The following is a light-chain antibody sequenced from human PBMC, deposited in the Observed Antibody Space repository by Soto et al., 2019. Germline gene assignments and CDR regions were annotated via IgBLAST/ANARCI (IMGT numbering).Light chain of an antibody. CDR3: HSYDSNNQV. J-gene: IGLJ3*02. CDR1: SGYIASSY. Sequence: NFMLTQPHSVSESPGKTVTISCTRSSGYIASSYVQWYQQRPGSSPTTVIYEDDQRPSGVPDRFSGSIDGSSNSASLTISGLKTEDEADYYCHSYDSNNQVFGGGTKLTVL. V-gene: IGLV6-57*01. CDR2: EDD.